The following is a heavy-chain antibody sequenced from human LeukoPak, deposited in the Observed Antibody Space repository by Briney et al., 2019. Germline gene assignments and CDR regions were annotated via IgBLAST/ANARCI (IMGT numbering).Heavy chain of an antibody. V-gene: IGHV3-7*01. J-gene: IGHJ4*02. Sequence: GGSLRLSCAASGFTFSNYWMSWVRQAPGKGLEWVANIKQDGSEKYYVDSVKGRFTISRDNAKKSLYLQMNSLRAEDTAVYYCARDKSYGDPTDYWGQGTLVTVSS. CDR3: ARDKSYGDPTDY. D-gene: IGHD4-17*01. CDR2: IKQDGSEK. CDR1: GFTFSNYW.